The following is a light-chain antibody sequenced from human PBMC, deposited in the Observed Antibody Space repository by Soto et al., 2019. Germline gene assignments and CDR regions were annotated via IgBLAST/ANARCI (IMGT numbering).Light chain of an antibody. J-gene: IGKJ1*01. Sequence: DIQMTQSPSTLSASVGDRVTITCRASQSISSSLAWYQQRPGKAPKLLIYDASSLESGVPSRFSGSGSGTVFTLTISSLQPEDFATYYCLQDYNYPRTFGQGTKVDIK. CDR1: QSISSS. CDR3: LQDYNYPRT. V-gene: IGKV1-5*01. CDR2: DAS.